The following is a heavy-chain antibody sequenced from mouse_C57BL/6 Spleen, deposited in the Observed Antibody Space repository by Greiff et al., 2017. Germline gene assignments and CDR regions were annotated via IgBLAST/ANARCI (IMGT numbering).Heavy chain of an antibody. V-gene: IGHV2-2*01. CDR3: AREKIYYDYDWYFDV. D-gene: IGHD2-4*01. Sequence: VQLQQSGPGLVQPSQSLSITCTASGFSLTGYGVHWVRQSPGKGLEWLGVIWSGGSTDYNAAFISRLSISKDNSTSQVFFKMNSLQADDTAIYYCAREKIYYDYDWYFDVWGTGTTVTVSS. CDR1: GFSLTGYG. J-gene: IGHJ1*03. CDR2: IWSGGST.